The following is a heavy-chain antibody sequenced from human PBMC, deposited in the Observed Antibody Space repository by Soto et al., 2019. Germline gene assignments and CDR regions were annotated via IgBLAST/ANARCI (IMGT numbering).Heavy chain of an antibody. D-gene: IGHD4-17*01. V-gene: IGHV1-18*04. J-gene: IGHJ6*02. CDR2: ISAYNGNT. CDR1: GYTFTSYG. Sequence: QVQLVQSGAEVKKPGASVKVSCKASGYTFTSYGISWVRQAPGQGLEWMGWISAYNGNTNYAQKLQGRVTMTTDTSTSTAYMELRSLRSDYTAVYYCARDATVTARWDYYYGMDVWGQGTTVTVSS. CDR3: ARDATVTARWDYYYGMDV.